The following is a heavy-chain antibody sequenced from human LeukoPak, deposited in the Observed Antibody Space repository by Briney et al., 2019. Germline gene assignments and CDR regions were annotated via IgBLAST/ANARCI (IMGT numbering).Heavy chain of an antibody. CDR1: GFTFGDHA. J-gene: IGHJ4*02. D-gene: IGHD4-17*01. CDR3: SRSPYGFVYYFDY. Sequence: TGRSLRLSCTVSGFTFGDHAMSWVRQAPGKGLEWVGFIRPRSYGGTTEYAASVKGRFTISRDDSKSIAYLQMNSLKTEDTALYYCSRSPYGFVYYFDYWGQGTLVTVSS. CDR2: IRPRSYGGTT. V-gene: IGHV3-49*04.